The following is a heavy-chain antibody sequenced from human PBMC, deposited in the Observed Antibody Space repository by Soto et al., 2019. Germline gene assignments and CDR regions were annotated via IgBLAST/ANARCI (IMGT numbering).Heavy chain of an antibody. V-gene: IGHV1-58*01. D-gene: IGHD1-26*01. CDR2: IVVGSGNT. CDR3: AADTPPPSEWEPWRYCFDP. CDR1: GCTCISST. Sequence: SSVKVSCKASGCTCISSTVQWVRQAREQRLEWIGWIVVGSGNTNYAQKFQERVTITRYMSTSTAYMELSSLRSEDTAVYYCAADTPPPSEWEPWRYCFDPWGQGTLVTVSS. J-gene: IGHJ5*02.